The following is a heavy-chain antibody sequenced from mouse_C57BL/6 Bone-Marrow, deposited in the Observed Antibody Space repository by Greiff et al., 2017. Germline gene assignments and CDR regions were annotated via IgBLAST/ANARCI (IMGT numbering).Heavy chain of an antibody. CDR3: ARSDYGSSPWYFDV. D-gene: IGHD1-1*01. CDR2: INPYNGDT. J-gene: IGHJ1*03. V-gene: IGHV1-20*01. Sequence: VQLQQSGPELVKPGDSVKISCKASGYSFTGYFMNWVMQSHGKSLEWIGRINPYNGDTFYNQKFKGNATLTVDKSSSTAHMELRSLTSEDSAVYYCARSDYGSSPWYFDVWGTGTTVTVSS. CDR1: GYSFTGYF.